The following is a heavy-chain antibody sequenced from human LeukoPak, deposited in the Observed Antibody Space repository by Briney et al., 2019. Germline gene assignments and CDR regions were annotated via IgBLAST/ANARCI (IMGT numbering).Heavy chain of an antibody. V-gene: IGHV4-59*01. CDR3: ARAKHYGSGYYYYYYMDV. J-gene: IGHJ6*03. Sequence: SETLSLTCTVSGGSISSYYWSWIRQPPGKGLEWIGYIYYSGSTNYNPSLKSRVTISVDTSKNQFSLKLSSVTAADTAVYYCARAKHYGSGYYYYYYMDVWGKGTPVTVSS. CDR2: IYYSGST. CDR1: GGSISSYY. D-gene: IGHD3-10*01.